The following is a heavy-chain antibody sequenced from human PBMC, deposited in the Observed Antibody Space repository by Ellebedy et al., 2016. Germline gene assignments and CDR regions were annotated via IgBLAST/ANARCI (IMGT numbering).Heavy chain of an antibody. J-gene: IGHJ3*02. CDR1: GGSISSSNW. CDR2: IYHSGST. Sequence: SETLSLTCAVSGGSISSSNWWSWVRQPPGKGLEWIGEIYHSGSTNYNPSLKSRVTISVDKSKNQFSLKLSSVTAADTAVYYCAALRGYRNDAFDIWGQGTMVTVSS. V-gene: IGHV4-4*02. D-gene: IGHD3-10*01. CDR3: AALRGYRNDAFDI.